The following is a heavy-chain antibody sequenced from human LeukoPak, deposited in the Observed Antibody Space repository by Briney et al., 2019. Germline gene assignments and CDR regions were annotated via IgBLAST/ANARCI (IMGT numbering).Heavy chain of an antibody. CDR1: GFTFSDYY. Sequence: PGGSLRLSCAASGFTFSDYYMSWIRQAPGKGLEWVSYISSSGSTIYYADSVKGRFTISRDIAKNSLYLQMNSLRAEDTAVYYCAREYGSYKLDAFDIWGQGTMVTVSS. CDR2: ISSSGSTI. D-gene: IGHD1-26*01. J-gene: IGHJ3*02. V-gene: IGHV3-11*01. CDR3: AREYGSYKLDAFDI.